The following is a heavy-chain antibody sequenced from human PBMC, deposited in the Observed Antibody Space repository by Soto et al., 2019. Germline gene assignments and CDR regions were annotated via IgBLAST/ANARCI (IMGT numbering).Heavy chain of an antibody. J-gene: IGHJ6*02. V-gene: IGHV1-69*06. CDR2: IIPIFGTA. CDR1: GGTFSSYA. D-gene: IGHD3-9*01. CDR3: ARGEPPILTGYYNAPYYYYGMDV. Sequence: QVQLVQSGAEVKKPGSSVKVSCKASGGTFSSYAISWVRQAPGQGLEWMGGIIPIFGTANYAQKFQGRVTITADKSTSPAYMELRSLRSEDTAVYYCARGEPPILTGYYNAPYYYYGMDVWGQGTTVTVSS.